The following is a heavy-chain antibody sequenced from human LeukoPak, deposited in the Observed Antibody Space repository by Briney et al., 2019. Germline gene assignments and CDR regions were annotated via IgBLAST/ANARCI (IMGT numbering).Heavy chain of an antibody. Sequence: KASETLSLTCTVSGGSISSYYWSWIRQPPGKGLEWIGYIYYSGSTNYNPSLKSRVTISVDTSKNQFSLKLSSVTAADTAVYYCARRGDCSSASCLRRGAFDIWGQGTMVTVSS. J-gene: IGHJ3*02. CDR2: IYYSGST. CDR1: GGSISSYY. V-gene: IGHV4-59*08. D-gene: IGHD2-2*01. CDR3: ARRGDCSSASCLRRGAFDI.